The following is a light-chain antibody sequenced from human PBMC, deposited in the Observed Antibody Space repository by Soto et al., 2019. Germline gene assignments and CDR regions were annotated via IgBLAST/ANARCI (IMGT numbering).Light chain of an antibody. J-gene: IGKJ5*01. Sequence: DIQMTQSPSSLSASVRDRVTITCQASQDISNYLNWYQQKPGKAPKLLIYDASHLETGVPSRFSGSGSGTDFTSTISSLQPEDIATYYCQQYDNLPPFGQGTRLEIK. CDR2: DAS. CDR3: QQYDNLPP. CDR1: QDISNY. V-gene: IGKV1-33*01.